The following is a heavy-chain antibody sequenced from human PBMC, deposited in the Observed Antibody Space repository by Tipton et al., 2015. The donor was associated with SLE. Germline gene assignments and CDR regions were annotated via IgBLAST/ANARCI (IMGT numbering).Heavy chain of an antibody. CDR1: GYRFTNYR. Sequence: QLVQSGAEVKKPGESLKISCKASGYRFTNYRIGWVRQMPGKGLEYMGIISPDDSATTYSPSLQGQVTISTDKSISTAYLQWSRLKASDTAMYYCGRLSDYGDYDGDYWGQGTPVSVSS. D-gene: IGHD4-17*01. CDR2: ISPDDSAT. V-gene: IGHV5-51*03. J-gene: IGHJ4*02. CDR3: GRLSDYGDYDGDY.